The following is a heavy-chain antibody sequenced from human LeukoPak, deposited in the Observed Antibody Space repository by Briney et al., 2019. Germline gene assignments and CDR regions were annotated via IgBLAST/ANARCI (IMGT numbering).Heavy chain of an antibody. CDR3: ARVRGGNYNDS. J-gene: IGHJ5*01. V-gene: IGHV3-48*02. CDR1: GFSFSDYS. CDR2: ISSTSSTI. Sequence: PGGSLRLSCAASGFSFSDYSVNWVRQAPGKGLEWVAYISSTSSTIFHADSVKGRFTISRDNAKNSLYLQMNSLRDDDTAVYYCARVRGGNYNDSWGQGTLVTVSS. D-gene: IGHD1-26*01.